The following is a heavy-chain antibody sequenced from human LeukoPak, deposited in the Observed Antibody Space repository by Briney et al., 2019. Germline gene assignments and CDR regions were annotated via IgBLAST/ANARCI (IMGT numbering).Heavy chain of an antibody. CDR2: IIPIFGTA. CDR3: ARGVVSDNWFDP. CDR1: GGTFSSYA. J-gene: IGHJ5*02. D-gene: IGHD3-3*01. Sequence: SVKVSXKASGGTFSSYAISWVRQAPGQGLEWMGGIIPIFGTANYAQKFQGRVTITADESTSTAYMELSSLRSEDTAVYYCARGVVSDNWFDPWGQGTLVTVSS. V-gene: IGHV1-69*13.